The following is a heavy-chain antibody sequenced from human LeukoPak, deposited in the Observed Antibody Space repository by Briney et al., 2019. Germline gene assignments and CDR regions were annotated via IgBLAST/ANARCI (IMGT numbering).Heavy chain of an antibody. CDR1: GGSFSSYY. V-gene: IGHV4-59*08. D-gene: IGHD5-18*01. CDR2: IYYSGST. CDR3: SRHPGIQLWTTYMDG. Sequence: SETLSLTCTVSGGSFSSYYWSWIRQPPGKGLEWIGYIYYSGSTNYTPSLKGRVTILVDTSKNQFSLKLTSVTAADTAVYYCSRHPGIQLWTTYMDGWAKGTTVTLSS. J-gene: IGHJ6*03.